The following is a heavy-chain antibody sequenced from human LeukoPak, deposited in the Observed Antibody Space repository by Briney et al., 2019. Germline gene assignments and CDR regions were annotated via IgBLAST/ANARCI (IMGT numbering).Heavy chain of an antibody. J-gene: IGHJ5*02. CDR3: ARVAFPARGSYYNWFDP. D-gene: IGHD1-26*01. CDR2: ISSSSSYI. CDR1: GFTLSSYS. V-gene: IGHV3-21*01. Sequence: GGSLRLSCAASGFTLSSYSMNWVRQAPGKGLEWVSSISSSSSYIYYADSVKGRFTISRDNAKNSLYLQMNSLRAEDTAVYYCARVAFPARGSYYNWFDPWGQGTLVTVSS.